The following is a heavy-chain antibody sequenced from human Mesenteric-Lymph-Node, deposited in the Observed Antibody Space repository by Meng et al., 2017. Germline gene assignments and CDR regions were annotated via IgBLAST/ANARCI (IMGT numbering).Heavy chain of an antibody. V-gene: IGHV3-7*01. CDR2: IKQDGSQQ. J-gene: IGHJ4*02. D-gene: IGHD5-12*01. CDR3: ARGAGWIFDF. CDR1: GMNFTYYW. Sequence: GGSLRLSCAASGMNFTYYWMTWVRQAPGKGLEWVAIIKQDGSQQNYLDSVKGRFTIYRDNTKNSSYLQMNSLRAEDTAVYYCARGAGWIFDFWGRGALVTVSS.